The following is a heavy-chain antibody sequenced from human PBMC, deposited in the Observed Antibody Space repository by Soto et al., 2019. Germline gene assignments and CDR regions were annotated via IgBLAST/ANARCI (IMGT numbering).Heavy chain of an antibody. CDR2: INPSGGST. V-gene: IGHV1-46*01. D-gene: IGHD3-10*02. J-gene: IGHJ4*02. Sequence: SVKVSCKASGYTFTSYYMHWVRQAPGQGLEWMGIINPSGGSTSYAQKFQGRVTMTRDTSTSTVYMELSSLRSEDTAVYYCARDRSVSSRVRGYFDDWGQGTLVTVSS. CDR1: GYTFTSYY. CDR3: ARDRSVSSRVRGYFDD.